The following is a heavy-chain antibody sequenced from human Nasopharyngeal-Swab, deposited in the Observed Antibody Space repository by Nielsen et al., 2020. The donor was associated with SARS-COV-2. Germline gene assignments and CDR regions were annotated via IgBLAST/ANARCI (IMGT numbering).Heavy chain of an antibody. D-gene: IGHD4-17*01. J-gene: IGHJ4*02. CDR2: IKQDGSEK. Sequence: GGSLRLSCAASGFTFSSYWMSWVRQAPGKGLEWVANIKQDGSEKYYVDSVKGRFTISRDNAKNSLYLQMSSLRVEDTAVYNCASNNYGGGYWGQGTLVTVSS. CDR1: GFTFSSYW. V-gene: IGHV3-7*01. CDR3: ASNNYGGGY.